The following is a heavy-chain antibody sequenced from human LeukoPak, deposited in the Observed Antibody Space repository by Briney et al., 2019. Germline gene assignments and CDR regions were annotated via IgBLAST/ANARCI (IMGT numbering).Heavy chain of an antibody. CDR2: IRYGESEQ. Sequence: GGSLRLSCAASGFTFSSYGMHWVRQAPGKGLQWLAFIRYGESEQYYLDSVKGRFTISRDNSKNTVYLQLNSLRSKDTAMYYCVKEGFDPWGQGTLVTVSS. CDR3: VKEGFDP. J-gene: IGHJ5*02. CDR1: GFTFSSYG. V-gene: IGHV3-30*02.